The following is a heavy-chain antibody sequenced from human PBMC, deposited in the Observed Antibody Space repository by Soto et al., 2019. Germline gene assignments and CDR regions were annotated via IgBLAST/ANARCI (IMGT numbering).Heavy chain of an antibody. V-gene: IGHV1-2*02. CDR1: GYTFTGYY. J-gene: IGHJ6*02. Sequence: ASVKVSCKASGYTFTGYYMHRVRQAPGQGLEWMGWINPNSGGTNYAQKFQGRVTMTRDTSTSTAYMELSRLRSDDTAVYYCARDPLNVLRFLDPPQLDGYYYGMDVWGQGTTVTVSS. D-gene: IGHD3-3*01. CDR2: INPNSGGT. CDR3: ARDPLNVLRFLDPPQLDGYYYGMDV.